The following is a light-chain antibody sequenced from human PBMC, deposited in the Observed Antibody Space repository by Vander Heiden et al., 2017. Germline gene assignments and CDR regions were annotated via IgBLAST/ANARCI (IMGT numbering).Light chain of an antibody. CDR1: QSVSSN. V-gene: IGKV3-15*01. Sequence: VMTQSPATMSVSPGERATLSCRASQSVSSNLAWYQQKPGQAPRLLIYGASTRATGIPARFSGSGSGTEFTLTISSLQSEDFAVYYCQQYNNWPPYTFGQGTKLEIK. J-gene: IGKJ2*01. CDR3: QQYNNWPPYT. CDR2: GAS.